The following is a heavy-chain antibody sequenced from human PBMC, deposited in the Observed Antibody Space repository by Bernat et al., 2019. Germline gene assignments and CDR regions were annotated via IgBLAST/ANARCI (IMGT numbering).Heavy chain of an antibody. CDR3: AKSRSGSYGAGAFDI. D-gene: IGHD3-10*01. CDR2: ISWNSGSI. V-gene: IGHV3-9*01. Sequence: EVQLVESGGGLVQPGRSLRLSCAASGFTFDDYAMHWVRQAPGKGLEWVSGISWNSGSIGYADTVKGRFTISRDNAKNSLYLQMNSLRAEDTALYYCAKSRSGSYGAGAFDIWGQGTMVTVSS. J-gene: IGHJ3*02. CDR1: GFTFDDYA.